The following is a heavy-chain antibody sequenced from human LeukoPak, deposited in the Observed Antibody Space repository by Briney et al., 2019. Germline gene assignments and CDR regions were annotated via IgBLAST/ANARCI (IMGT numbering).Heavy chain of an antibody. CDR2: ISAYNGNT. J-gene: IGHJ4*02. CDR3: AVPASVGSGSYGLDY. Sequence: GSVKVSCKASGYTFTSYGISWVRQAPGQGLEWMGWISAYNGNTNYAQKLQGRVTMTTDTSTSTAYMELRSLRSDDTAVYYCAVPASVGSGSYGLDYWGQGTLVTVSS. D-gene: IGHD3-10*01. CDR1: GYTFTSYG. V-gene: IGHV1-18*01.